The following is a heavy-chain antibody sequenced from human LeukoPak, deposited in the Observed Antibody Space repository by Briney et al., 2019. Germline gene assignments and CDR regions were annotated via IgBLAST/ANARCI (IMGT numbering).Heavy chain of an antibody. D-gene: IGHD3-22*01. V-gene: IGHV4-4*07. Sequence: SETLSLTCTVSGGSIGWDYCSWIRQSAGNGLEWIGRIYKSGSTNYNPSFRSRVTMSVDTSKNQFSLNVTSVTAADTAVYYCAREEYFQDSNGYSYYFHSWGQGSLVTVSS. CDR2: IYKSGST. CDR1: GGSIGWDY. J-gene: IGHJ4*02. CDR3: AREEYFQDSNGYSYYFHS.